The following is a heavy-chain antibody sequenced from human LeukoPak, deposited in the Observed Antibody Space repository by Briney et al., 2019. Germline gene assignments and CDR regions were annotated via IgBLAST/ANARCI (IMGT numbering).Heavy chain of an antibody. CDR1: GYTFTVYY. Sequence: ASVKVSYRASGYTFTVYYMHWVRQAPGQGPEWMGVISHSGGSTTYAQKFQGRVTLARDMSASTDYLELSSLRSEDTAVYYCAREGVVEGFHGEIGAFDIWGQGRMVTVSS. CDR3: AREGVVEGFHGEIGAFDI. J-gene: IGHJ3*02. V-gene: IGHV1-46*01. D-gene: IGHD2-15*01. CDR2: ISHSGGST.